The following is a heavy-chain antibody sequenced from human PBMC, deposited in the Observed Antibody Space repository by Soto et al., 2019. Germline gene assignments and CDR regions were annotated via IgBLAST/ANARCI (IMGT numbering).Heavy chain of an antibody. V-gene: IGHV3-7*05. J-gene: IGHJ4*02. Sequence: EVQLVESEGGLVQPGGSLRLSCAASGFIFSNFWMSWVRQAPGKGLEWVANIKEDGSEKCHVDSVKGRFTISRDNVKNLMYLQMDSLRAEDTAVYKCVRGGSHSFDYCGQGTLVTVSS. CDR1: GFIFSNFW. CDR2: IKEDGSEK. CDR3: VRGGSHSFDY. D-gene: IGHD1-26*01.